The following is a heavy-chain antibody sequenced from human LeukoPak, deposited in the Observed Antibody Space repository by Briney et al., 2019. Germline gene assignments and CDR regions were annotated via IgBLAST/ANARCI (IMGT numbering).Heavy chain of an antibody. V-gene: IGHV3-30*02. Sequence: PGGSLRLSCAASGFTFSSYGMHWVRQAPGKGLEWVAFIRYDGSNKYYADSVKGRFTISRDNSKNTLYLQMNSLRAEDTAVYYCAKDDLYCSSTSCYFDYWGQGTLVTVSS. CDR2: IRYDGSNK. J-gene: IGHJ4*02. CDR3: AKDDLYCSSTSCYFDY. CDR1: GFTFSSYG. D-gene: IGHD2-2*01.